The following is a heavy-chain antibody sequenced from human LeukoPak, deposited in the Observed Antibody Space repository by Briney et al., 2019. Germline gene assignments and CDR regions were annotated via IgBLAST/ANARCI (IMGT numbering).Heavy chain of an antibody. CDR3: ARRGDGGRSFDY. CDR2: IYSSGST. D-gene: IGHD4-23*01. V-gene: IGHV3-53*01. CDR1: GFNVSNNY. J-gene: IGHJ4*02. Sequence: GGSLRLSCAASGFNVSNNYMTWVRQAPGKGLEWVSLIYSSGSTYYADSVKGRFTISRDNSKNTLYLQVNSLRAEDTAVYYCARRGDGGRSFDYWGQGTQVTVSS.